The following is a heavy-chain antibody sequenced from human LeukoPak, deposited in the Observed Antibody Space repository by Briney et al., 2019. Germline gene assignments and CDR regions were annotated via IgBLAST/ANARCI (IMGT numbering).Heavy chain of an antibody. CDR2: ISGSGGST. CDR1: GFTFSGYW. Sequence: PGGSLRLSCAASGFTFSGYWMTRVRQAPGKGLEWVSAISGSGGSTYYADSVKGRFTISRDNSKNTLYLQMNSLRAEDTAVYYCAKDIDCGGDCYPRYYWGQGTLVTVSS. D-gene: IGHD2-21*02. V-gene: IGHV3-23*01. CDR3: AKDIDCGGDCYPRYY. J-gene: IGHJ4*02.